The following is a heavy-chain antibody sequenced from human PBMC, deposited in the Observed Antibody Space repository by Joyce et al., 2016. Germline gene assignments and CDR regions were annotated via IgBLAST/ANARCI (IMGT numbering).Heavy chain of an antibody. CDR3: ARGLVVTGTRVRGYNYGYSS. Sequence: QVQLQQWGGGLLKPSETLSLTCAVYGGSFSGYYWSWIRQPPGKGLEWIGEVHHSGSTSYDESLKSRVTISVDTSKNQLSLNLTSVTAADTAVYFCARGLVVTGTRVRGYNYGYSSWGQGTLVTVSS. J-gene: IGHJ5*02. CDR1: GGSFSGYY. CDR2: VHHSGST. D-gene: IGHD5-18*01. V-gene: IGHV4-34*02.